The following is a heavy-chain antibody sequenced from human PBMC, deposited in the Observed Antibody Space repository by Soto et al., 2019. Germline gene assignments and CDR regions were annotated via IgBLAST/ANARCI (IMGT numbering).Heavy chain of an antibody. Sequence: GGSLRLSCAASGLTFSSYEMNWVRQAPGKGLEWVSYISNSGSTIYYADSVKGRFTISRDNAKNSLYLQMNSLRAEDTAVYYCARDPTFWIGSSYYFDYWGQGTLVTVSS. CDR1: GLTFSSYE. CDR2: ISNSGSTI. D-gene: IGHD3-3*01. J-gene: IGHJ4*02. V-gene: IGHV3-48*03. CDR3: ARDPTFWIGSSYYFDY.